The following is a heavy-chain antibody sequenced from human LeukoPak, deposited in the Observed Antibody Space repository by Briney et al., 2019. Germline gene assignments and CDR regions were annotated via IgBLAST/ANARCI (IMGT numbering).Heavy chain of an antibody. CDR1: GYSFTSYG. CDR3: ASTTTGLAYGSGRNAFDI. D-gene: IGHD3-10*01. CDR2: ISTYNGNT. V-gene: IGHV1-18*01. J-gene: IGHJ3*02. Sequence: GAAVKVSCKSSGYSFTSYGISRVRQAPGQGLEWMGWISTYNGNTNYAQKLQGRVTMTTDTSTSTAYMELRSLRSDDTAVYYCASTTTGLAYGSGRNAFDIWGQGTMVTVSS.